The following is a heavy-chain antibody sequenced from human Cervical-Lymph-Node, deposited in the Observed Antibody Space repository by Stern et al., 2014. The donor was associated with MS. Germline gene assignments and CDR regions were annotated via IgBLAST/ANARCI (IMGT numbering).Heavy chain of an antibody. D-gene: IGHD6-25*01. CDR1: GFTFSSYW. V-gene: IGHV3-74*01. CDR3: ARDSSGRDDF. CDR2: IDTDGGTT. Sequence: MQLVESGGGLVKPGGSLRLSCEASGFTFSSYWMHWFRHAPGQRLVWVSRIDTDGGTTNYADSVKGRFAISRDNAENTLYLQMNSLRAEDTAVYYCARDSSGRDDFWGQGTLVTVSS. J-gene: IGHJ4*02.